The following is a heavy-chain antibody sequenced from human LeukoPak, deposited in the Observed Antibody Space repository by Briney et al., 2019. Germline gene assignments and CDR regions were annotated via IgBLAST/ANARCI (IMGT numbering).Heavy chain of an antibody. Sequence: GGSLRLSCAASGFTFSSYWMSWVRQAPGKGLEWVANIKQDGSEKYYVDSVKGRFTIPRDNAKNSLYLQMNSLRAEDTAVYYCARRSGSYVFGFEDYWGQGTLVTVSS. CDR2: IKQDGSEK. CDR3: ARRSGSYVFGFEDY. D-gene: IGHD1-26*01. CDR1: GFTFSSYW. J-gene: IGHJ4*02. V-gene: IGHV3-7*01.